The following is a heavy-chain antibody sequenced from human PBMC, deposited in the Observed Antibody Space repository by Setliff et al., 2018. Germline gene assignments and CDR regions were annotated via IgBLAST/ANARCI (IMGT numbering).Heavy chain of an antibody. CDR2: VRFDGSYK. V-gene: IGHV3-30*02. Sequence: GGSLRLSCAASGFVFGTYGMHWVRQAPGKGMYLVASVRFDGSYKVYADSVKGRFTISRDNSENTLFLQMTSLRPEDTGIYYCAKVKKPLIRGSGFDYWGRGTLVTISS. J-gene: IGHJ4*02. CDR1: GFVFGTYG. CDR3: AKVKKPLIRGSGFDY. D-gene: IGHD2-8*01.